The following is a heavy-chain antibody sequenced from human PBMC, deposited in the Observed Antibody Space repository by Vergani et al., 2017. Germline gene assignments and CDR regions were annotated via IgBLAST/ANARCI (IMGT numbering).Heavy chain of an antibody. J-gene: IGHJ5*02. D-gene: IGHD3-3*01. V-gene: IGHV5-51*01. CDR2: IYPGDSDT. CDR3: ARQRRITIFGVVIGGWFDP. CDR1: GYSFTSYW. Sequence: EVQLVQSGAEVKKPGESLKISCKGSGYSFTSYWIGWVRQMPGKGLEWMGIIYPGDSDTRYRPSFQGQVTISADKSISTAYLQWSSLKASDTAMYYCARQRRITIFGVVIGGWFDPWGQGTLVTVSS.